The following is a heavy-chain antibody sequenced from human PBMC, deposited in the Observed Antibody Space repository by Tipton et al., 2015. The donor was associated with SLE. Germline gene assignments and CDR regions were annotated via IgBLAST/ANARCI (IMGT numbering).Heavy chain of an antibody. Sequence: TLSLTCTVSGGSFSIYYWSWIRQPPGKGLEWIANIYYSGSSNYNPSLKGRVAISQDTSKNQFSLRLQSVSAADTAVYYCARVPFYYYYYMDVWGKGTTVTVSS. J-gene: IGHJ6*03. CDR2: IYYSGSS. CDR3: ARVPFYYYYYMDV. CDR1: GGSFSIYY. V-gene: IGHV4-59*12.